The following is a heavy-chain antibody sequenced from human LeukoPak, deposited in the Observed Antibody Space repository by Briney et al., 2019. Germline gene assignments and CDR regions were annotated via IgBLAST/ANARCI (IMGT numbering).Heavy chain of an antibody. CDR1: GFTFSSSW. Sequence: PGGSLRLSCAASGFTFSSSWMSWVRQGPGKGLEWVANIKQDGSEKYYVGSVKGRFTISRDNAKNSLYLQMNSLRAEDTAVYYCARDISSSSPFSDYWGQGTLVTVPS. CDR3: ARDISSSSPFSDY. J-gene: IGHJ4*02. CDR2: IKQDGSEK. V-gene: IGHV3-7*01. D-gene: IGHD6-6*01.